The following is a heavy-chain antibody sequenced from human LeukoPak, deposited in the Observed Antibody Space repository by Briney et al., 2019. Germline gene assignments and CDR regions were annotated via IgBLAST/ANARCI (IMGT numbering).Heavy chain of an antibody. Sequence: GGSLRLSCAASGFTVSGSYMTWVRQAPGKGLEWVSSIYGAESTNYADSVKGRFTISRDNSKNTLYLQMNSLRAEDTAIYYCAKDHGRLGGQGTLVTLST. J-gene: IGHJ4*02. V-gene: IGHV3-53*01. CDR3: AKDHGRL. D-gene: IGHD5-12*01. CDR1: GFTVSGSY. CDR2: IYGAEST.